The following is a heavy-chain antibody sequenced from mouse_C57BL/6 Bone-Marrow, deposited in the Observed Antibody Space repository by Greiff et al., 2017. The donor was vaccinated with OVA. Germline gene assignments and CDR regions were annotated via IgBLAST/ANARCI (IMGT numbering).Heavy chain of an antibody. CDR3: ARRGVVAPYAMDY. Sequence: VHLVESGAELARPGASVKLSCKASGYTFTSYGISWVKQRTGQGLEWIGEIYPRSGNTYYNEKFKGKATLTADKSSSTAYMELRSLTSEDSAVYFCARRGVVAPYAMDYWGQGTSVTVSS. D-gene: IGHD1-1*01. CDR2: IYPRSGNT. J-gene: IGHJ4*01. V-gene: IGHV1-81*01. CDR1: GYTFTSYG.